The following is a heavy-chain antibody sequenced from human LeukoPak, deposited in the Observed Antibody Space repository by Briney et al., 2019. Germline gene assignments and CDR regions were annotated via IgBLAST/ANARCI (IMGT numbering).Heavy chain of an antibody. CDR1: GFTFDDYG. J-gene: IGHJ3*02. D-gene: IGHD3-22*01. Sequence: PGGSLRLSCAASGFTFDDYGMSWVRQAPGKGLEWVSGINWNGGSTGYADSVKGRFTISRDNAKNSLYPQMNSLRAEDTALYYCARSNYYDSSGYFGRNAFDIWGQGTMVTVSS. CDR2: INWNGGST. CDR3: ARSNYYDSSGYFGRNAFDI. V-gene: IGHV3-20*04.